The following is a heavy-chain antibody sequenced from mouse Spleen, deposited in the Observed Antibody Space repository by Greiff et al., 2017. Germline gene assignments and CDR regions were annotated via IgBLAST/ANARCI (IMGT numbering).Heavy chain of an antibody. CDR3: ARYRYYYGSSSYYAMDY. CDR2: ISYSGST. D-gene: IGHD1-1*01. CDR1: GYSITRDYA. V-gene: IGHV3-2*02. J-gene: IGHJ4*01. Sequence: DVQLQESGPGLVKPSQSLSLTCTVTGYSITRDYAWNWIRQFPGNKLEWMGYISYSGSTSYNPSLKSRISITRDTSKNQFFLQLTSVTTEDTATYYCARYRYYYGSSSYYAMDYWGQGTSVTVSS.